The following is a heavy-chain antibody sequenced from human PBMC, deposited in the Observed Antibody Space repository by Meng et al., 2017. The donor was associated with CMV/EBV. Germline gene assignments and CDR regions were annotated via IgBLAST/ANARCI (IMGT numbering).Heavy chain of an antibody. CDR2: IYYSGST. V-gene: IGHV4-39*01. J-gene: IGHJ3*02. CDR3: ERLRRGYSRDAFDI. Sequence: SGGSISSSRYYWCWVRQPPGTGLEWNGGIYYSGSTYSNPSVKSRVTISVDTSKNEFSLKLISVTAADTAVYYRERLRRGYSRDAFDIWGQGTMVTVSS. CDR1: GGSISSSRYY. D-gene: IGHD5-18*01.